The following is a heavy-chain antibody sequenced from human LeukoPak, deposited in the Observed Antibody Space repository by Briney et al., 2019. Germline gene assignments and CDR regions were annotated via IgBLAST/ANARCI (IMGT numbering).Heavy chain of an antibody. D-gene: IGHD3-3*01. CDR3: ARRSMAYYDFWSGYYNINWFDP. J-gene: IGHJ5*02. Sequence: PSGTLSLTCAVSGGSISSSNWWSWVRQPPGKGLEWIGEIYHSGSTNYNPSLKSRVTISVDESKNQFSLKLSSVTAADTAVYYCARRSMAYYDFWSGYYNINWFDPWGQGTLVTVSS. CDR1: GGSISSSNW. CDR2: IYHSGST. V-gene: IGHV4-4*02.